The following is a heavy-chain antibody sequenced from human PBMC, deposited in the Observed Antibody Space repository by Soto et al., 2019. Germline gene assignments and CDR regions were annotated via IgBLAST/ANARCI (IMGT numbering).Heavy chain of an antibody. V-gene: IGHV6-1*01. CDR3: TRGLGRPGVYQYGKDV. D-gene: IGHD7-27*01. CDR1: GDSVSGNSAA. J-gene: IGHJ6*02. CDR2: TYYRSRWYN. Sequence: QTLSLTCAISGDSVSGNSAAWNWIRQSPSGGLEWLGRTYYRSRWYNDYAVSVKGRITISPDTSKNQFSLQLNSVTPEDTAVYYCTRGLGRPGVYQYGKDVWGQGTTVTVSS.